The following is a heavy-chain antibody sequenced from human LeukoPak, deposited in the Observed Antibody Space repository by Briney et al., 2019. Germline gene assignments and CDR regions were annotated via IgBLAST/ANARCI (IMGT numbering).Heavy chain of an antibody. Sequence: SETLSLACAVYGGSFSDYYWSSIRQPPGKGLEWNGVINQSGSTNYNPPLKSRVTISVDTSKNHFSLKLRSVTPADTAVFSCARGRGIAVAGKSVLCYWGQETLVTVSP. J-gene: IGHJ4*02. CDR2: INQSGST. CDR1: GGSFSDYY. V-gene: IGHV4-34*01. D-gene: IGHD6-19*01. CDR3: ARGRGIAVAGKSVLCY.